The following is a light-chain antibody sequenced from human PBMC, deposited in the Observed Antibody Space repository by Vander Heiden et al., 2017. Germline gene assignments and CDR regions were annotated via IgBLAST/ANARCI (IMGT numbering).Light chain of an antibody. CDR3: QQFGGLPLS. J-gene: IGKJ4*01. CDR2: DAS. Sequence: DIEMTQSPSSLSASVGDRVTITCQASHDISKFLNWYQQKSGKGPKLLIYDASHLQTGVPPRFSGSGSGTHFTLTIRNLQPEDMATYYCQQFGGLPLSFGGGPKVEI. V-gene: IGKV1-33*01. CDR1: HDISKF.